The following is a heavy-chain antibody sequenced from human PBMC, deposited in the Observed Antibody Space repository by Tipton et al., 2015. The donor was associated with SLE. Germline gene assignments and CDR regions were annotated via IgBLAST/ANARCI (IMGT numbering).Heavy chain of an antibody. D-gene: IGHD6-19*01. CDR2: IYYTGAT. V-gene: IGHV4-39*07. Sequence: GLVKPSETLSLTCTVSGDSISSNTYYWAWIRQPPGKGLESVGTIYYTGATYYNPSLKSRVTISVDTSKDQFSLILKSVTGADTAVYYCASLTVLTYSSGWYYFDYWGQGTLVTVSS. J-gene: IGHJ4*02. CDR1: GDSISSNTYY. CDR3: ASLTVLTYSSGWYYFDY.